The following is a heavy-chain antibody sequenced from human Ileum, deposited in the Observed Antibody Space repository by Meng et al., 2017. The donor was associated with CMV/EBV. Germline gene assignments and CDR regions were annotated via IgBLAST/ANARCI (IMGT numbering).Heavy chain of an antibody. V-gene: IGHV3-74*01. CDR2: IDGDGDTT. Sequence: GESLKISCVASGLTFSSYWMHWVRQGPGKGLMWVSRIDGDGDTTNYADSVKGRFTISRDNAKNTLYLQMNGLRAEDTAVYYCASYVGSGASRSLGYWGQGNQVTGAS. D-gene: IGHD1-26*01. CDR3: ASYVGSGASRSLGY. J-gene: IGHJ4*02. CDR1: GLTFSSYW.